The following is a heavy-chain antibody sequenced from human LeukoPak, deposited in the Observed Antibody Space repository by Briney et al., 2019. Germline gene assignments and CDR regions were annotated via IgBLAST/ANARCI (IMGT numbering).Heavy chain of an antibody. D-gene: IGHD3-10*01. J-gene: IGHJ2*01. CDR2: ISAYNGNT. CDR1: GYAFTSYG. V-gene: IGHV1-18*01. CDR3: ARVAYYYGSGNIRLGTPVWYFDL. Sequence: GASVKVSCKASGYAFTSYGISWVRQAPGQGLEWMGWISAYNGNTNYAQKLQGRVTMTTDISTSTAYMELRSLRSDDTAVYYCARVAYYYGSGNIRLGTPVWYFDLWGRGTLVTVSS.